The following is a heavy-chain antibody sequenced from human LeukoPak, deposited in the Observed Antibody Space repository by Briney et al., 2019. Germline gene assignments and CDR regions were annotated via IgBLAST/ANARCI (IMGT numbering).Heavy chain of an antibody. J-gene: IGHJ4*02. CDR2: INEDGNTK. CDR3: ARDYWRSLEY. D-gene: IGHD3-16*01. CDR1: GFTFRNYW. V-gene: IGHV3-7*03. Sequence: GGSLRLSCAASGFTFRNYWMSWVRQAPRKGLEWVAIINEDGNTKYYVDSVKGRFTIPRDNAENSLYLQMSSLRAEDTAVYYCARDYWRSLEYWGQGTLVTVSS.